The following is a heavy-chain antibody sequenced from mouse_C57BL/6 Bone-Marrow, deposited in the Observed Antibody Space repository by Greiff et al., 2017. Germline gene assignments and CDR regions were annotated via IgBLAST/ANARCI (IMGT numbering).Heavy chain of an antibody. CDR3: ARTNEEDAMDY. CDR1: GFTFSDYG. Sequence: EVQVVESGGGLVKPGGSLKLSCAASGFTFSDYGMHWVRQAPEKGLEWVAYISSGSSTIYYADTVKGRFTISRDNAKNTLFLQMTSLRSEDTAMYYCARTNEEDAMDYWGQGTSVTVSS. D-gene: IGHD1-3*01. V-gene: IGHV5-17*01. CDR2: ISSGSSTI. J-gene: IGHJ4*01.